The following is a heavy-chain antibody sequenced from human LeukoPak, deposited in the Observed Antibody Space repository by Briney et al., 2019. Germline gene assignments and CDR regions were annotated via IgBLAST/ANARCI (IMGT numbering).Heavy chain of an antibody. CDR2: IYYSGST. Sequence: PSETLSLTCTVSGGSISSYYWSWIRQPPGKGLEWIGYIYYSGSTNYNPSLKSRVTISVDTSKNQFSLKLSSVTAADTAVYYCARGEGGVLLWFGELSLGDYYYGIDVWGQGTTVTVSS. CDR3: ARGEGGVLLWFGELSLGDYYYGIDV. D-gene: IGHD3-10*01. J-gene: IGHJ6*02. CDR1: GGSISSYY. V-gene: IGHV4-59*01.